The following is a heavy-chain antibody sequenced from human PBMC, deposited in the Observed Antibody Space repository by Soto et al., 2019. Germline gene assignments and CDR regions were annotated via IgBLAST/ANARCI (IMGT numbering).Heavy chain of an antibody. CDR2: ISWDGGRT. Sequence: HLGGSLRLSCPASGFTFDDYTRHWFRQAPGKGLEWVSLISWDGGRTYYAASVKGRFTISRDNRKNSLYLQMNSLRTEDTALYYCAKDGPMCAFDIWGQGTMVTVSS. CDR3: AKDGPMCAFDI. V-gene: IGHV3-43*01. J-gene: IGHJ3*02. CDR1: GFTFDDYT.